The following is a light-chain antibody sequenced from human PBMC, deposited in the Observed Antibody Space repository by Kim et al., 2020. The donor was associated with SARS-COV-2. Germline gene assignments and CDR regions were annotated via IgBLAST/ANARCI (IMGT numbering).Light chain of an antibody. V-gene: IGKV1-5*03. CDR1: QNISIW. Sequence: SASVGDRVTITCRASQNISIWLAWYQQIAGKAPKLLIYKASSLESEVPLRFSCSGSGTEFTLTISSLQPDDFATYYCQQYSSHWTFGQGTKVDIK. J-gene: IGKJ1*01. CDR2: KAS. CDR3: QQYSSHWT.